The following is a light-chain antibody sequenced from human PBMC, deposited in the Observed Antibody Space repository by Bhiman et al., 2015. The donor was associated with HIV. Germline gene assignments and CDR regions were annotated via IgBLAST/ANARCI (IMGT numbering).Light chain of an antibody. Sequence: QSALTQPASVSGSPGQSIAISCTGTSSDVGRYNLVSWYQQHPGKAPKLMIYDVSKRPSGVSNRFSGSKSGNTASLTISGLQAEDEADYYCSSYTSSSTLLFGGGTKLTVL. CDR3: SSYTSSSTLL. J-gene: IGLJ2*01. V-gene: IGLV2-14*02. CDR1: SSDVGRYNL. CDR2: DVS.